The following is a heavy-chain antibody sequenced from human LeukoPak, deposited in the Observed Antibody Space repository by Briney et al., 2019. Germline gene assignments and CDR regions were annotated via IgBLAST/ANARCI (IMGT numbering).Heavy chain of an antibody. CDR2: VSGYNSNT. D-gene: IGHD4-17*01. Sequence: ASVKVSCKASGYTFTSYGIIWVRQAPGQGLEWMGRVSGYNSNTKNAQKLQGRVTMTTDTSTSTAYMELRSLRSDDTAVYYCARDHGDYPELDYWGQGTLVTVSS. J-gene: IGHJ4*02. CDR3: ARDHGDYPELDY. V-gene: IGHV1-18*01. CDR1: GYTFTSYG.